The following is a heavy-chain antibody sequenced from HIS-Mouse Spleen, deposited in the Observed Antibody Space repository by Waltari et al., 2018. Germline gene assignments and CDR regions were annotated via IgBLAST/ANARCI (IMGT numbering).Heavy chain of an antibody. CDR3: AREIPYSSSWYDWYFDL. Sequence: QLQLQESGPGLVKPSETLSLTCTVSGGSISSSSYYWGWIRQPPGKGLGWIGSIYYSGSTSYNPSLTRRVTISVDTSTNQFSLKLSSVTAADTAVYYCAREIPYSSSWYDWYFDLWGRGTLVTVSS. CDR1: GGSISSSSYY. J-gene: IGHJ2*01. CDR2: IYYSGST. D-gene: IGHD6-13*01. V-gene: IGHV4-39*07.